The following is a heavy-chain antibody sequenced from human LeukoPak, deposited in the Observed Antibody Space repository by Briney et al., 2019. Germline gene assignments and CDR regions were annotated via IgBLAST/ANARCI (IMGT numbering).Heavy chain of an antibody. CDR2: IWYDGSNK. J-gene: IGHJ3*02. CDR1: GFTFSSYG. CDR3: AKEGYSSSWWGGAFDI. V-gene: IGHV3-33*06. Sequence: GGSLRLXCAASGFTFSSYGMHWVRQAPGKGLEWVAVIWYDGSNKYYADSVKGRFTISRDNSKNTLYLQMNSLRAEDTAVYYCAKEGYSSSWWGGAFDIWGQGTMVTVSS. D-gene: IGHD6-13*01.